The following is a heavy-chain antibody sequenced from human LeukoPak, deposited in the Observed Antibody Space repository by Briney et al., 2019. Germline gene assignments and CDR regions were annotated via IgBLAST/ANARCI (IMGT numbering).Heavy chain of an antibody. CDR2: ISYDGSNK. Sequence: GRSLRLSCAASGFTFSSYAMHWVRQAPGKGLEWVAVISYDGSNKYYADSVKGRFTISRDNSKNTLYLQMNSLRAEDTAVYYCARSSRATSDAFDIWGQGTMVTVSS. CDR3: ARSSRATSDAFDI. D-gene: IGHD1-26*01. CDR1: GFTFSSYA. J-gene: IGHJ3*02. V-gene: IGHV3-30*01.